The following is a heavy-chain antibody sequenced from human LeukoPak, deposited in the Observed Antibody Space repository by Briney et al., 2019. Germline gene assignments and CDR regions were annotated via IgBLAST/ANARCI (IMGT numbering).Heavy chain of an antibody. V-gene: IGHV4-34*01. D-gene: IGHD6-13*01. CDR3: AREHRYSSSWYYFDY. J-gene: IGHJ4*02. CDR2: INHSGST. CDR1: GGSFSGYY. Sequence: SETLSLTCAVYGGSFSGYYWSWIRQPPGKGLEWIGEINHSGSTNYNPSLKSRVTISVDTSKNQFSLKLSSVTAADTAVYYCAREHRYSSSWYYFDYWGQGTLVTVSS.